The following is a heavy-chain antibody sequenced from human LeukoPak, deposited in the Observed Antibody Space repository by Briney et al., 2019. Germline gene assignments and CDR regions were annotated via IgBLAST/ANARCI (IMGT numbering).Heavy chain of an antibody. CDR2: INPNSGGT. CDR1: GYTFSGYY. Sequence: ASVKVSCKASGYTFSGYYMHWVRQAPGQGLEWMGWINPNSGGTNYAQKSQGRVTMTRDTSISTAYTELSRLTSDDTAVYFCARETYYSSGNVYNRIDYWGQGTLVTVSS. D-gene: IGHD3-10*01. CDR3: ARETYYSSGNVYNRIDY. J-gene: IGHJ4*02. V-gene: IGHV1-2*02.